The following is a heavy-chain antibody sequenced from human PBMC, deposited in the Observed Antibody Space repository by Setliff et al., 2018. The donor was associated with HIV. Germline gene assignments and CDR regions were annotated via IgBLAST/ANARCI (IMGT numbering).Heavy chain of an antibody. V-gene: IGHV3-33*08. J-gene: IGHJ4*02. CDR3: ARENYYVIEY. Sequence: GGSLRLSCTFYGFSFNSYGMHWVRQAPGKGLEWVASIWYDERHKYYANSVKGRFTISRDNPKRTLYLQIDSLRAEDTAVYYCARENYYVIEYWGQGTLVTVSS. CDR2: IWYDERHK. CDR1: GFSFNSYG. D-gene: IGHD3-10*02.